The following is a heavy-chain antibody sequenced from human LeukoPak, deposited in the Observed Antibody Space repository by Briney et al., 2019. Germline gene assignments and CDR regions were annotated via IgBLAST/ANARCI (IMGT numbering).Heavy chain of an antibody. J-gene: IGHJ4*02. D-gene: IGHD2-21*02. CDR1: GFTFSSYA. CDR3: ARVVWYCGGDCYSDY. CDR2: ISGSGGST. Sequence: GGSLRLSCAASGFTFSSYAMSWVRQAPGKGLEWVSTISGSGGSTYYADSVKGRFTISRDNSKNTLYLQMNSLRAEDTALYYCARVVWYCGGDCYSDYWGQGTLVTVSS. V-gene: IGHV3-23*01.